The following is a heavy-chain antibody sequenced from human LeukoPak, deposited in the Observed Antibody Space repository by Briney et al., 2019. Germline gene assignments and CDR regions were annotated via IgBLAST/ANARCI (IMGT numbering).Heavy chain of an antibody. J-gene: IGHJ4*02. V-gene: IGHV1-69*01. Sequence: SVKVSCKASGGTFSSYAISWVRQAPGQGLEWMGGIIPIFGTANYAQKFQGRVTITADESTSTAYTELSSLRSEDTAVYYCARVPYSYGPFDYWGQGTLVTVSS. CDR3: ARVPYSYGPFDY. D-gene: IGHD5-18*01. CDR1: GGTFSSYA. CDR2: IIPIFGTA.